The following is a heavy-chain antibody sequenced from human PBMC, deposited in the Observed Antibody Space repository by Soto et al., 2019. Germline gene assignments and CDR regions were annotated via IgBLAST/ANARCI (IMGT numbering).Heavy chain of an antibody. D-gene: IGHD3-10*02. J-gene: IGHJ4*02. Sequence: SETLSLTCAVYGGSFSGYYWTWIRQPPGKGLEWIGEITHSGSTNYNPSLKSRVTISVDTSKNQFSLNLNSVTAADTALYYCARSSVRGWSYWGQGTLATVSS. V-gene: IGHV4-34*01. CDR3: ARSSVRGWSY. CDR1: GGSFSGYY. CDR2: ITHSGST.